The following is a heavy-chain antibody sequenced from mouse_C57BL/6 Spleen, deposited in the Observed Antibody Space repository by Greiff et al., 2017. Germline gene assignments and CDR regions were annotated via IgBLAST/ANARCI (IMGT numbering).Heavy chain of an antibody. CDR1: GYTFTSYG. Sequence: VKLQESGAELARPGASVKLSCKASGYTFTSYGISWVKQRTGQGLEWIGEIYPRSGNTYYNEKFKGKATLTADKSSSTAYMELRSLTSEDSAVYFCARIQLRAMDYWGQGTSVTVSS. V-gene: IGHV1-81*01. J-gene: IGHJ4*01. CDR3: ARIQLRAMDY. D-gene: IGHD1-1*01. CDR2: IYPRSGNT.